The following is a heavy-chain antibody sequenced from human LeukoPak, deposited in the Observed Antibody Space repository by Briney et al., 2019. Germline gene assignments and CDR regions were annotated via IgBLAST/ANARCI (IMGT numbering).Heavy chain of an antibody. CDR2: ISGSGGST. J-gene: IGHJ4*02. Sequence: PGGSLRLSCAASGFIFSSYAMSWVRQAPGKGLEWVSTISGSGGSTFYADSVQGRFTISRDNSKNTLYLQMNSLRAEDTAMYYCAGDSSSFPNYFDFWGQGTLVTVSS. CDR3: AGDSSSFPNYFDF. CDR1: GFIFSSYA. V-gene: IGHV3-23*01. D-gene: IGHD3-3*02.